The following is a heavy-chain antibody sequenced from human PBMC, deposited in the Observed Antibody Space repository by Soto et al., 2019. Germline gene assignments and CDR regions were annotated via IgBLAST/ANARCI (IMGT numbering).Heavy chain of an antibody. Sequence: ASVKVSCKASGYTLTSYYMHWVRQAPGQGLEWMGIINPSGGSTSYAQKFQGRVTMTRDTSTSTVYMELSSLRSEDTAVYYCARPLGYCSSTSCYRPGDDAFDIWGQGTMVTVSS. CDR1: GYTLTSYY. D-gene: IGHD2-2*02. V-gene: IGHV1-46*03. J-gene: IGHJ3*02. CDR3: ARPLGYCSSTSCYRPGDDAFDI. CDR2: INPSGGST.